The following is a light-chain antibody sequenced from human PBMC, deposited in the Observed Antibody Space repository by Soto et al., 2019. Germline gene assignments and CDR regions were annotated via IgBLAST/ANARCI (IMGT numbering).Light chain of an antibody. CDR2: GAS. J-gene: IGKJ4*01. CDR3: QQYNNWPLT. CDR1: QRISSN. Sequence: EIVMTQSPATLSVSPGERATLYCKASQRISSNLAWYQQKPGQPPRLLIYGASTRATGISARFSGSGSGTEFTLTISGLQSEDFALYYCQQYNNWPLTFGGGTTVESK. V-gene: IGKV3-15*01.